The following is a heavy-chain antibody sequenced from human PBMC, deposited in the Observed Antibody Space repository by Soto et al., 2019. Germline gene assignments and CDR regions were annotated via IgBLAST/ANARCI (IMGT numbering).Heavy chain of an antibody. Sequence: GASVKVSCKASGFTFTSSAVQWVRQARGERLEWKGWIVVGSSNTKYAQKFQERVTITRDLSTSTAYMELSSLRSEDTAVYYCAAILGYCSGGSCYSGPFYGMDVWGQGTTVTVSS. CDR3: AAILGYCSGGSCYSGPFYGMDV. J-gene: IGHJ6*02. V-gene: IGHV1-58*01. CDR2: IVVGSSNT. D-gene: IGHD2-15*01. CDR1: GFTFTSSA.